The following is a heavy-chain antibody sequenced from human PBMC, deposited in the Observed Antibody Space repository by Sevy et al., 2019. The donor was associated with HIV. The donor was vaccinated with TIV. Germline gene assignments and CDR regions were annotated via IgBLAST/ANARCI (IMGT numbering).Heavy chain of an antibody. Sequence: GESLKISCAASGFTFSNYWMTWVRQAPGKGLEWVANIKRDGSEKYYVASVKGRFTISRDNARNSLYLQMNSLRAEDTAVYYCARDLPPSATTVAHFDCWGQGTLVTVSS. V-gene: IGHV3-7*01. D-gene: IGHD4-17*01. CDR3: ARDLPPSATTVAHFDC. CDR1: GFTFSNYW. CDR2: IKRDGSEK. J-gene: IGHJ4*02.